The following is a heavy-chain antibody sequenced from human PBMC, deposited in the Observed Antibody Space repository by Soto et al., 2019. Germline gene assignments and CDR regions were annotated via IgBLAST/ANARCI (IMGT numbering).Heavy chain of an antibody. CDR3: ARHTYFYGMDI. CDR1: GYSFTSYW. V-gene: IGHV5-51*01. CDR2: IYPGDSNT. J-gene: IGHJ6*02. Sequence: GESLKISCKGFGYSFTSYWIAWVRQMPGKGLEWMGIIYPGDSNTRYSPSFQGHVNISVDKSISTAYLQWSSLKASDTAIYYCARHTYFYGMDIWGQGTTVTVSS.